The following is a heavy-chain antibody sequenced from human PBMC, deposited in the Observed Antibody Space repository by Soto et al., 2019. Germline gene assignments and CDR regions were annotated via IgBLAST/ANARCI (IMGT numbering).Heavy chain of an antibody. D-gene: IGHD1-26*01. Sequence: SETLSLTCTVSGASISSYFWSWIRQPAGKGLEWIGYIHYFGSTKYNPSLESRVVISVDTSKNQFSLKVPSVTAADTAIYFCARGGSYVGFDSWGQGARVTVSS. CDR1: GASISSYF. CDR2: IHYFGST. V-gene: IGHV4-59*01. J-gene: IGHJ4*02. CDR3: ARGGSYVGFDS.